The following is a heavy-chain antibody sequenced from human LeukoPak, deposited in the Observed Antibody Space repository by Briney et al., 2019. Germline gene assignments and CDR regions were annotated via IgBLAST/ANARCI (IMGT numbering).Heavy chain of an antibody. J-gene: IGHJ6*03. CDR1: GYSFTSYW. CDR2: TYPGDSDT. Sequence: GESLKISCKGSGYSFTSYWIGWVRQMPGKGLEWMGITYPGDSDTRYSPSFQGQVTISADKSISTAYLQWSSLKASDTAMYYCARLVGSGSYRFFGYYYYYMDAWGKGTTVTVSS. CDR3: ARLVGSGSYRFFGYYYYYMDA. V-gene: IGHV5-51*01. D-gene: IGHD3-10*01.